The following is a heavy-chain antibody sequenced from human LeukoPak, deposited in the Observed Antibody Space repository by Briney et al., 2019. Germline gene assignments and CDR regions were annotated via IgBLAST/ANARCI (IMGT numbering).Heavy chain of an antibody. CDR3: AGSIAVVPAAILGAFDI. J-gene: IGHJ3*02. CDR2: IYPGDSDT. CDR1: GYSFTSYW. Sequence: GESLKISCKGSGYSFTSYWIGWVRQMPGKGLEWMGIIYPGDSDTRYSPSFQGQVTISADKSISTAYLQWSSLKASDTAMYYCAGSIAVVPAAILGAFDIWGQGTMVTVSS. V-gene: IGHV5-51*01. D-gene: IGHD2-2*02.